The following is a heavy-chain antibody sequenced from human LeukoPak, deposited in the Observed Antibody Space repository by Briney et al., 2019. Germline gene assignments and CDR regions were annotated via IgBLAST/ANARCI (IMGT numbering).Heavy chain of an antibody. V-gene: IGHV3-53*01. D-gene: IGHD3-22*01. CDR1: GFTISSNY. CDR3: ARQRYYYDSSGPYFDY. Sequence: GGSLRLSCAASGFTISSNYMSWVRQGPGKGLEWVSLIYSGGYTYYADSVKGRFTISRDNSKNTLYLQMNSLRGEHTAVYYCARQRYYYDSSGPYFDYWGQGTLVTVSS. CDR2: IYSGGYT. J-gene: IGHJ4*02.